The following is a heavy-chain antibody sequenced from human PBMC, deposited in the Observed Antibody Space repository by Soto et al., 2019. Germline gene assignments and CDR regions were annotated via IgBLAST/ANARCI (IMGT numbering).Heavy chain of an antibody. CDR1: GFTFSSYG. CDR3: AKERSGDYYYYGMDV. V-gene: IGHV3-30*18. CDR2: ISYDGSNK. J-gene: IGHJ6*02. Sequence: PGGSLRLSCAASGFTFSSYGMHWVRQAPGKGLEWVAVISYDGSNKYYADSVKGRFTISRDNSKNTLYLQMNSLRAEDTAVYYCAKERSGDYYYYGMDVWGQGTTVTVPS.